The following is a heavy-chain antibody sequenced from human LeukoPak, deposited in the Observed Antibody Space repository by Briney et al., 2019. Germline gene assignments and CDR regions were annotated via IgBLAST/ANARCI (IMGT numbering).Heavy chain of an antibody. CDR2: IYYSGST. V-gene: IGHV4-59*08. CDR1: GGSISSYY. Sequence: SETLSLTCTVSGGSISSYYWRWIRQPPGKGVEWIGYIYYSGSTNYNPSLKSRVTISINTSKNQFSLNLTSVTAADTAVYYCARGMYYYDGSGDYWGQGTLVTVSS. CDR3: ARGMYYYDGSGDY. J-gene: IGHJ4*02. D-gene: IGHD3-22*01.